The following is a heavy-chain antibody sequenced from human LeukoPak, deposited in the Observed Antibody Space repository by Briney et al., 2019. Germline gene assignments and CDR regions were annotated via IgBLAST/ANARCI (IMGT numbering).Heavy chain of an antibody. D-gene: IGHD3-16*01. CDR1: GFTVSGTH. CDR3: ARDQATSGGGLDS. Sequence: GGSLRLSCAASGFTVSGTHMSWVRQAPGKGLEWISAIYTGGTTYHSDSVEGRFTISRDKSKNTLYLHMDSLRVEDTAVYYCARDQATSGGGLDSWGQGTLVTVSS. J-gene: IGHJ4*02. CDR2: IYTGGTT. V-gene: IGHV3-53*01.